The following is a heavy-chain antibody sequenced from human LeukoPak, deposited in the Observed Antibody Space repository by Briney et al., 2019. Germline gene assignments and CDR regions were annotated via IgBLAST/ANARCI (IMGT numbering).Heavy chain of an antibody. J-gene: IGHJ4*02. D-gene: IGHD3-16*01. CDR3: ARGSRSY. Sequence: PGQSLRLSCVASGFTFSSYGVRWVRQAPGKGLEWVAVITYDGSGTYYADSVKGRFTISKDNSDNTLYLQMNSLRTEDTALYFCARGSRSYWGQGTLVAVSS. CDR2: ITYDGSGT. CDR1: GFTFSSYG. V-gene: IGHV3-30*05.